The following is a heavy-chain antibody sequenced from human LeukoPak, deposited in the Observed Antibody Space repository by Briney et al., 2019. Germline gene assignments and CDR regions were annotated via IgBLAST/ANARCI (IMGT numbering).Heavy chain of an antibody. CDR3: ARGGSRSSGAFDI. CDR1: GYTFTGYY. V-gene: IGHV1-2*02. D-gene: IGHD6-13*01. CDR2: INPNNGGT. J-gene: IGHJ3*02. Sequence: ASVKVSCKASGYTFTGYYLHWVRQAPGQGLEWVVWINPNNGGTNYAQTFQGRVTMTRDTSISTAYMELSRLRFDDTAVYYCARGGSRSSGAFDIWGQGAMVTVSS.